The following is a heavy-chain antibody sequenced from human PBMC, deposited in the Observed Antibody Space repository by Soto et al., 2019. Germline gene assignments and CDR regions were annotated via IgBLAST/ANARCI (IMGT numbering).Heavy chain of an antibody. D-gene: IGHD5-18*01. J-gene: IGHJ5*02. CDR2: ISAYNGNT. Sequence: VKVSCKASGYTFTSYGISWVRQAPGQGLEWMGWISAYNGNTNYAQKLQGRVTMTTDTSTSTAYMELRSLRSDDTAVYYCARDRIQLWFRNWFDPWGQGTLVTVSS. CDR1: GYTFTSYG. V-gene: IGHV1-18*01. CDR3: ARDRIQLWFRNWFDP.